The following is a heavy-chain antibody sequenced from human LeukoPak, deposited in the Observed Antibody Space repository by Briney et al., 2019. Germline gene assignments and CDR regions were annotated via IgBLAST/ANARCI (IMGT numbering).Heavy chain of an antibody. Sequence: GGSLRLSCGVSGFTFSKAWMNWVRQTPGKGLEWVGHIKSKTDGGTTDYGAPVKGRFPISRDDPKNTVYLQMHSLKPEDTAIYYCTAYYDFWRVYMDVWGKGTTVTVSS. D-gene: IGHD3-3*01. V-gene: IGHV3-15*01. J-gene: IGHJ6*03. CDR2: IKSKTDGGTT. CDR3: TAYYDFWRVYMDV. CDR1: GFTFSKAW.